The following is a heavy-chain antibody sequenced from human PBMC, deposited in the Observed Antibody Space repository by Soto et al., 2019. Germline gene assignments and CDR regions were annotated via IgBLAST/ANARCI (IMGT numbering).Heavy chain of an antibody. D-gene: IGHD1-7*01. V-gene: IGHV4-59*01. CDR2: IDYSGST. CDR1: AGSMSNYY. Sequence: SDTLSLTCTVSAGSMSNYYWNWIRQPPGKGLEWIAYIDYSGSTNYNPSLKSRLSISFDTSKSQFSLGLNSVTAADTAIYYCARGPELNFDYWGHGILVTVSS. J-gene: IGHJ4*01. CDR3: ARGPELNFDY.